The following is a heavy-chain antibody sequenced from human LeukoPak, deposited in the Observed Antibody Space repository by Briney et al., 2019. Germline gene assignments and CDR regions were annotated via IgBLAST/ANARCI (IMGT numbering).Heavy chain of an antibody. V-gene: IGHV3-11*01. CDR3: ARDAGGYYYMDV. J-gene: IGHJ6*03. CDR2: MPSSGSSI. CDR1: GFTFSDYY. Sequence: GGSLRLSCAASGFTFSDYYMSWIRQAPGKGLEWVSYMPSSGSSIYYADSVKGRFPISRHNATTSLYRQRNSLRADATAVYYCARDAGGYYYMDVWGKGTTVTLSS.